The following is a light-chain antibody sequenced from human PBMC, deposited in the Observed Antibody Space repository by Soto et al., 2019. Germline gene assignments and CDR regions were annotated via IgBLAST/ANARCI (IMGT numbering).Light chain of an antibody. CDR3: QQYNNWPPA. CDR1: QSVRSN. Sequence: EIVMTQSPATLSVSPGERATLSCRASQSVRSNLAWYQQKPGQTPRLLICGASTRATGIPARFSGSGSGTEFTLTISSLQSEDFAVYYCQQYNNWPPAFGQGTKVEIK. CDR2: GAS. V-gene: IGKV3-15*01. J-gene: IGKJ1*01.